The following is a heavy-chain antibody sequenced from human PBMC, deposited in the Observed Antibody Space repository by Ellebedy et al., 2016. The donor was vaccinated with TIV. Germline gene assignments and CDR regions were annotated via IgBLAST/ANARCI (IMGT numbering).Heavy chain of an antibody. CDR3: ARLGVAGD. J-gene: IGHJ4*02. V-gene: IGHV1-69*13. D-gene: IGHD6-19*01. CDR2: ITPILGTA. CDR1: VGNFRSYV. Sequence: SSVKVSCXTSVGNFRSYVISWVRQAPCQGLEWMGGITPILGTANHAQKLQGRVRITAEESTSTVFMELSSLRSEDTAVYYCARLGVAGDWGQGTLVTVSS.